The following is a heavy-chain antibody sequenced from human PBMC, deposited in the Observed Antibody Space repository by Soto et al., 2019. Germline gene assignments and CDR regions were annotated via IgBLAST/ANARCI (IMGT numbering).Heavy chain of an antibody. J-gene: IGHJ2*01. CDR2: ISYDGSNK. V-gene: IGHV3-30-3*01. D-gene: IGHD3-3*01. CDR3: AKVPFGVVTKGWYFDL. Sequence: QVQLVESGGGVVQPGRSLRLSCAASGFTFSSYAMHWVRQAPGKGLEWVAVISYDGSNKYYADSVKGRFTISRDNSKNTLYLQMNSLRAEDTAVYYCAKVPFGVVTKGWYFDLWGRGTLVTVSS. CDR1: GFTFSSYA.